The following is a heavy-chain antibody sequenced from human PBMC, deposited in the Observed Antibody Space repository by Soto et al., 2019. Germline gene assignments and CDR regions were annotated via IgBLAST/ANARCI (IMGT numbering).Heavy chain of an antibody. V-gene: IGHV3-49*03. CDR3: AIGVVSAYYCDY. CDR2: LRSKAHGEST. CDR1: GFTVGDYA. D-gene: IGHD3-16*01. J-gene: IGHJ4*02. Sequence: EVLVVESGGTLVQPGRSLTLSCTVSGFTVGDYAMTWFRQAPGKGLEWVGMLRSKAHGESTQYDASVRGRFSISRDDSNNLAVLQMNSLKIDDTAVYFCAIGVVSAYYCDYWGQGTLVTVSS.